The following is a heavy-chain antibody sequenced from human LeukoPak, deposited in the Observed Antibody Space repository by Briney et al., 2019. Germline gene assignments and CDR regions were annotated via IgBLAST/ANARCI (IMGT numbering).Heavy chain of an antibody. CDR3: ARPSPPGDGYNPCDY. CDR2: ISNDDRNK. J-gene: IGHJ4*02. Sequence: PGGSLRLSCVASGFSFHNFAMHWVRQAPGKGLEWVAVISNDDRNKYYTDSVKGRFIISRDNSKNTVYLQMNSLKTEDTAMYYCARPSPPGDGYNPCDYWGPGALVVVSS. V-gene: IGHV3-30*04. D-gene: IGHD5-24*01. CDR1: GFSFHNFA.